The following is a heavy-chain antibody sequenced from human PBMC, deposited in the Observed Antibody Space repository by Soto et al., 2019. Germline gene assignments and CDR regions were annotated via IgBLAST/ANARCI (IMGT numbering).Heavy chain of an antibody. J-gene: IGHJ4*02. D-gene: IGHD3-16*01. V-gene: IGHV3-11*06. CDR2: ISSSSSYI. CDR3: ARDLGGYGPVNDY. Sequence: GGSLRLSCAASGFTFSDYYMSWIRQSPGKGLEWGSSISSSSSYIYYADSVKGRFTISRDNAKNSLYLQMNSLRAEDTAVYYCARDLGGYGPVNDYWGQGTLVTVSS. CDR1: GFTFSDYY.